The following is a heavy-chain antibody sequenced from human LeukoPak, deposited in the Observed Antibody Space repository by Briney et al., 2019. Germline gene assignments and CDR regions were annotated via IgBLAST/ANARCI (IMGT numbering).Heavy chain of an antibody. CDR1: GFTFSTYG. V-gene: IGHV3-30*02. J-gene: IGHJ4*02. CDR3: AKDKDPWKSTSISDFDY. CDR2: IRYDGSNK. D-gene: IGHD1-1*01. Sequence: GGSLGLSCGASGFTFSTYGMHWVRQAPGKGLEWVAFIRYDGSNKYYADSVKGRFTISRDNSKNTLYLQMNSLRAEDTAVYFCAKDKDPWKSTSISDFDYWGQGTLVTVSS.